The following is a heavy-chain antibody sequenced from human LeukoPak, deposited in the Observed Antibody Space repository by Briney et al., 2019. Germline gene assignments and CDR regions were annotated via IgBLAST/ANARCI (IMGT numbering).Heavy chain of an antibody. CDR3: ARDGSMDGPDFDY. J-gene: IGHJ4*02. V-gene: IGHV3-48*02. CDR1: GFTLSSYS. Sequence: PGGSLRLSCAASGFTLSSYSMNWVRQAPGKGLEWVSYISSSSSTIFYEASVKGRFTISRDNAKNSLYLQMNSLRDEDTALYYCARDGSMDGPDFDYWGQGALVTVSS. CDR2: ISSSSSTI. D-gene: IGHD3/OR15-3a*01.